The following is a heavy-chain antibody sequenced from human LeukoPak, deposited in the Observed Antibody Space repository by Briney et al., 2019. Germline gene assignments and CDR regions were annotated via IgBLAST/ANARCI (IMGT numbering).Heavy chain of an antibody. V-gene: IGHV3-66*01. CDR3: ASEQSSWGDAFDI. J-gene: IGHJ3*02. CDR2: IYSGGST. D-gene: IGHD2-15*01. CDR1: GFTVSSNY. Sequence: GGSLRLSCAASGFTVSSNYMSWVRQAPGKGLEWVSVIYSGGSTYYADSVKGRFTISRDNSKNTLYLQMNSLRAEGTAVYYCASEQSSWGDAFDIWGQGTMVTVSS.